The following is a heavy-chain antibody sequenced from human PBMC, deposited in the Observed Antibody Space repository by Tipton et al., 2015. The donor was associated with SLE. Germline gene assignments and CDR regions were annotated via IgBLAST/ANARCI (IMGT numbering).Heavy chain of an antibody. CDR1: GFTFGDYA. Sequence: SLRLSCTSSGFTFGDYARNWVRQAPGKGLEWLSYISRDGDSVHNADSVKGRFTISRDKAKKSLYLQMNSLTAEDSALSYCAKASTANYGYYLDYWGQGNLVTVSS. J-gene: IGHJ4*02. D-gene: IGHD3-10*01. V-gene: IGHV3-11*01. CDR2: ISRDGDSV. CDR3: AKASTANYGYYLDY.